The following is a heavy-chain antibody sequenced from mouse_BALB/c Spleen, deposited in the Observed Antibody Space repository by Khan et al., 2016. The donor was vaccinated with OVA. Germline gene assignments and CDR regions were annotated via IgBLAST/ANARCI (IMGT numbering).Heavy chain of an antibody. V-gene: IGHV9-3-1*01. CDR3: ARVGYNGTMDC. D-gene: IGHD2-14*01. J-gene: IGHJ4*01. CDR1: GFTFTNYG. CDR2: INTYTGEP. Sequence: QIQLVQSGPELKKPGETVQISCKASGFTFTNYGMNWVKQAPGKGLKWMGWINTYTGEPTFADDFKGRVAFSLETSASTAYLQINSLKNEDTATYFCARVGYNGTMDCWGQGTSGTVSS.